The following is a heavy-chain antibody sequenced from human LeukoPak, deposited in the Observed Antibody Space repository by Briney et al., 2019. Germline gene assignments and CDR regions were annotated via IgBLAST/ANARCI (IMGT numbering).Heavy chain of an antibody. J-gene: IGHJ4*02. CDR2: IYYSGST. CDR1: GGSISSYY. V-gene: IGHV4-59*01. CDR3: ARSDGGNNRRFDY. Sequence: SETLSLTCTVSGGSISSYYWSWIRQPPGKGLEWIGYIYYSGSTNYNPSLKSRVTISVDTSKNQFSLKLSSVTAADTAVYYCARSDGGNNRRFDYWGQGTLVTVSS. D-gene: IGHD2-8*02.